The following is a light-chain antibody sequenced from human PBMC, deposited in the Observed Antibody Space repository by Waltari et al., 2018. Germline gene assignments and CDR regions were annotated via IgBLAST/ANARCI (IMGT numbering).Light chain of an antibody. CDR2: RAS. J-gene: IGKJ2*01. CDR1: QSVGSN. CDR3: QEYNNWPRMYT. V-gene: IGKV3-15*01. Sequence: EIVMTPSPATLSVSPGERATLSCGASQSVGSNLAWYQQKPGQAPRLLIYRASTRATNIPARFSGSGSGTEFNLTISSLQSEDFAVYYCQEYNNWPRMYTFGQGTKLEIK.